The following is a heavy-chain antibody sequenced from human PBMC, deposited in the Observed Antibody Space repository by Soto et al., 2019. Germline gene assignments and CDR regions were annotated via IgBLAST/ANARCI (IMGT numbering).Heavy chain of an antibody. V-gene: IGHV2-26*01. CDR2: IFSNDEK. D-gene: IGHD6-13*01. CDR3: ARIQSGIAAAELLYYYFDY. Sequence: QVTLKESGPVLVKPTETLTLTCTVSGFSLSNARMGVSWIRQPPGKALEWLAHIFSNDEKSYSTSLKSMLTIPKDTSKSQVFLTMTNMDPVDTATYYCARIQSGIAAAELLYYYFDYWGQGTLVTVSS. CDR1: GFSLSNARMG. J-gene: IGHJ4*02.